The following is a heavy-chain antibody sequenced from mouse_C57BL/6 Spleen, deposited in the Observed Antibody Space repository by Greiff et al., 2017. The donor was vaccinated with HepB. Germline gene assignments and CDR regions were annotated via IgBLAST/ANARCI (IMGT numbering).Heavy chain of an antibody. CDR3: ARDEDLYFDY. V-gene: IGHV3-6*01. CDR1: GYSITSGYY. Sequence: DVKLQESGPGLVKPSQSLSLTCSVTGYSITSGYYWNWIRQFPGNKLEWMGYISYDGSNNYNPSLKNRISITRDTSKNQFFLKLNSVTTEDTATYYCARDEDLYFDYWGQGTTLTVSS. J-gene: IGHJ2*01. CDR2: ISYDGSN.